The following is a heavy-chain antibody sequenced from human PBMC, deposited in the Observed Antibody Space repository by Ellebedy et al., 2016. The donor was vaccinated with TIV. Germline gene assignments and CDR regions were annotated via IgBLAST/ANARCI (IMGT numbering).Heavy chain of an antibody. D-gene: IGHD4-17*01. CDR3: VKEGEGGDYNSHFQY. Sequence: PGGSLRLSCAASGFTFSNYAMNWVRQAPGKGPEWVSVTSGSSDSRDYADSVKGRFTISRDNSQNTLYLQLNSLTAEDTAVYYCVKEGEGGDYNSHFQYWGQGNLVTVSS. J-gene: IGHJ4*02. CDR1: GFTFSNYA. V-gene: IGHV3-23*01. CDR2: TSGSSDSR.